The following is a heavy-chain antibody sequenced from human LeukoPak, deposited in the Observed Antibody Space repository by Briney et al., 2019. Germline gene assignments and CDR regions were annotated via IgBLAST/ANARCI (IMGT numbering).Heavy chain of an antibody. D-gene: IGHD1-26*01. J-gene: IGHJ4*02. CDR2: VHLSGAT. CDR3: ARGERSYNDY. V-gene: IGHV4-4*02. Sequence: PSETLSLTCAVSGGSITTTNWWSWVRQPPGKGLEWIGEVHLSGATNYIPSLKSRVTMSVDTSKRQFSLKLSSVTAADTAVYFCARGERSYNDYWGQGTLVTVSS. CDR1: GGSITTTNW.